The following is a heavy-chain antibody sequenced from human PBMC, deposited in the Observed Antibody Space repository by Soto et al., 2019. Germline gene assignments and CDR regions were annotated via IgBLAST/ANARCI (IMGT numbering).Heavy chain of an antibody. CDR2: INPNSGNI. V-gene: IGHV1-8*01. J-gene: IGHJ4*02. Sequence: ASVKVSCKASGNTFTSYDINWVREATGHGLEWMGWINPNSGNIGYAQKFQGRVTMTRDTAIRTAYMEVSRLRSDDTAVYYCARGRASGSYYLLDYWGQGTLVTVYS. CDR1: GNTFTSYD. D-gene: IGHD3-10*01. CDR3: ARGRASGSYYLLDY.